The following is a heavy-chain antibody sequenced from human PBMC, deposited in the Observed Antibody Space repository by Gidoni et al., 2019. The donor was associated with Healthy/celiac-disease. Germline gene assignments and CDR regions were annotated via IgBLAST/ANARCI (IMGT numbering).Heavy chain of an antibody. D-gene: IGHD3-10*01. CDR1: GFTFSSYA. Sequence: EVQLLESGGGLVQPGGSLRLSCPASGFTFSSYAMSWVRQAPGKGLEWVSAISGSGGSTYYADSVKGRFTISRDNSKNTLYLQMNSLRAEDTAVYYCAKLKAYYYGSGSYNGYWGQGTLVTVSS. CDR3: AKLKAYYYGSGSYNGY. V-gene: IGHV3-23*01. CDR2: ISGSGGST. J-gene: IGHJ4*02.